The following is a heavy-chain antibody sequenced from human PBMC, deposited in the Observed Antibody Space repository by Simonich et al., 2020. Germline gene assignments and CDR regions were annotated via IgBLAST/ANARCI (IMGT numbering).Heavy chain of an antibody. J-gene: IGHJ4*02. Sequence: QLQLQESGPGLVKPSETLSLTCTVSGGSISSSSYYWVWIRQPPGKWMEWIGSVYYCAGLRHPTGSWRGWIGSLYYSVSTSYNPDLKSLVTISVDTSKNQFSLKLSSVTAADTAVYYCARWAYSSSYFDYWGQGTLVTVSS. CDR3: ARWAYSSSYFDY. CDR2: VYYCAGLRHPTGSWRGWIGSLYYSVST. D-gene: IGHD6-6*01. CDR1: GGSISSSSYY. V-gene: IGHV4-39*01.